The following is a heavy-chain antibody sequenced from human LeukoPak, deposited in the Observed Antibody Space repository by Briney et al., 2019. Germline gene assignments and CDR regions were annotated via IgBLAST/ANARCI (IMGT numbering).Heavy chain of an antibody. CDR2: MNPKSGKT. CDR3: TRPSSCRRDN. V-gene: IGHV1-8*01. J-gene: IGHJ4*02. CDR1: AYTFTSCD. Sequence: ASVTVSLKCSAYTFTSCDINWVRQATGQGGEGVGWMNPKSGKTGYLQRFQGRSTITRDRARGTAYMELSNLTSEDTAIYYCTRPSSCRRDNWGQGTLVTVSA.